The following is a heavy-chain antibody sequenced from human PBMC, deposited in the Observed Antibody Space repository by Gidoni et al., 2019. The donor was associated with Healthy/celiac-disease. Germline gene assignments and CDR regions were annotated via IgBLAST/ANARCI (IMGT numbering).Heavy chain of an antibody. Sequence: QVQLVQSGAEVKKPGSSVKVSCKASGGTFSSYAISWVRQAPGQGLEWMGGIIPICGTANYAQKFQGRVTITADNSTSTAYMELSSLRSEDTAVYYCATYDFWSGYSNHYYYYGMDVWGQGTTVTVSS. CDR1: GGTFSSYA. CDR3: ATYDFWSGYSNHYYYYGMDV. V-gene: IGHV1-69*06. D-gene: IGHD3-3*01. J-gene: IGHJ6*02. CDR2: IIPICGTA.